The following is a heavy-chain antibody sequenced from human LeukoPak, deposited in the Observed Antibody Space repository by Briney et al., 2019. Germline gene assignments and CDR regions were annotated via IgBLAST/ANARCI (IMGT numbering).Heavy chain of an antibody. CDR2: ISYDGSTK. D-gene: IGHD1-26*01. J-gene: IGHJ4*02. Sequence: PGGSLRLSCAASGFSFSRHAMHWVRQAPGKGLEWVAVISYDGSTKYYADSVKGRFTISRDNSKNIVYLQRNSLRAEDTAVYYCANQIGATVYWGQGTLVTVSS. CDR1: GFSFSRHA. CDR3: ANQIGATVY. V-gene: IGHV3-30*04.